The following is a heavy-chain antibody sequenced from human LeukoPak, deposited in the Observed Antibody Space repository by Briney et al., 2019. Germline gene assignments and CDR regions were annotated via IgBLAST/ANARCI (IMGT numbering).Heavy chain of an antibody. D-gene: IGHD6-19*01. CDR3: ARGGGWSPYYFDY. Sequence: PSETLSLTCSVSGGSINSYYWSWIRQPPGKGLEWIGYIYCIGSTGYNPSLQSRLTISLDTPKNQFSLKLTSVTAADTAVYYCARGGGWSPYYFDYWGQGALVTVSS. J-gene: IGHJ4*02. CDR2: IYCIGST. CDR1: GGSINSYY. V-gene: IGHV4-59*12.